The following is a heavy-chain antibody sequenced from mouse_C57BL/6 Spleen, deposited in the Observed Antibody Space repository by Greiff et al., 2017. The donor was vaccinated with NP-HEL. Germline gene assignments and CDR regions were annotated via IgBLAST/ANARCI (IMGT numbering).Heavy chain of an antibody. D-gene: IGHD1-1*01. J-gene: IGHJ1*03. CDR2: IDPANGNT. CDR1: GFNIKNTY. Sequence: VQLQQSVAELVRPGASVKLSCTASGFNIKNTYMHWVKQRPEQGLEWIGRIDPANGNTKYAPKFQGKATITADTSSNTAYLQLSSLTSEDTAIYYCARDYYYGSSFYWYFDVWGTGTTVTVSS. V-gene: IGHV14-3*01. CDR3: ARDYYYGSSFYWYFDV.